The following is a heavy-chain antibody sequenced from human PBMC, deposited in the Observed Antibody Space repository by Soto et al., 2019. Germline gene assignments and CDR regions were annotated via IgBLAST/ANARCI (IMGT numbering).Heavy chain of an antibody. J-gene: IGHJ6*02. Sequence: QMQLQESGPGLVKPSQMLTLTCTVSGGSISSGGYYWSWIRQHPGRGLEWIGYIYYSGTTYYNPSLNSRVSISEDTSKNAFYLRLGSLTAADTAVYYCARVPGGGRSVSKSPWYNFGMDVWGQGTTVTVSS. CDR3: ARVPGGGRSVSKSPWYNFGMDV. D-gene: IGHD1-1*01. CDR1: GGSISSGGYY. CDR2: IYYSGTT. V-gene: IGHV4-31*03.